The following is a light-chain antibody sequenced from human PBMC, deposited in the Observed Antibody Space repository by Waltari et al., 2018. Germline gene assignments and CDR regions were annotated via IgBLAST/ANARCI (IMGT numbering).Light chain of an antibody. CDR3: QQYKTFSRT. Sequence: DIQMTQSPSTLSASVGDRVTITCRARQNINNWLAWYQQTPGRAPKLLIYEASSLESGVPSRFRGSGSGTLFTLTITSLQPDDVALYYCQQYKTFSRTFGQGTQVEIK. CDR1: QNINNW. V-gene: IGKV1-5*01. CDR2: EAS. J-gene: IGKJ1*01.